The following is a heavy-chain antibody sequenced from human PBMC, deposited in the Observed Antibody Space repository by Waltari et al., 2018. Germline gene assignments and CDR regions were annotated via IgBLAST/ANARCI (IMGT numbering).Heavy chain of an antibody. CDR3: AKDMGYSSGWDY. Sequence: EVQLVESGGGLVQPGRSLRLSCAASGFTFDDYAMHWVRQAPGKGLAWVSGISWNSGSIGYADSVKGRFTISRDNAKNSLYLQMNSLRAEDTALYYCAKDMGYSSGWDYWGQGTLVTVSS. V-gene: IGHV3-9*01. D-gene: IGHD6-19*01. CDR2: ISWNSGSI. CDR1: GFTFDDYA. J-gene: IGHJ4*02.